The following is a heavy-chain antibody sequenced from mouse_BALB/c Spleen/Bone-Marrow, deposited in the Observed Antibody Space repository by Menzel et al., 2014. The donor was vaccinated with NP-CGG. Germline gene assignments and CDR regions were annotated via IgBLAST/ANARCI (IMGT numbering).Heavy chain of an antibody. CDR1: GYTFTDYT. CDR3: ARGLWYY. CDR2: FNPNNGGI. Sequence: EVKLVESGPELVQPGASVKISCKTSGYTFTDYTIHWVKQSHGKSLEWIGRFNPNNGGINYNQMFRGKATLTVDKSSSSVYMELRSLTSEDSAVYYCARGLWYYWGQGTTLTVSS. V-gene: IGHV1-18*01. J-gene: IGHJ2*01. D-gene: IGHD2-1*01.